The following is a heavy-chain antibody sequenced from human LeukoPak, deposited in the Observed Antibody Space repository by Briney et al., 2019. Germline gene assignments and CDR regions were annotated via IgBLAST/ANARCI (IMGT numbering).Heavy chain of an antibody. CDR2: ISSSSSYI. Sequence: PGGSLRLSCAASGFTFRSYNMNWVRQAPGKRPEWVSSISSSSSYIYYADSVKGRFTISRDNAKNSLYLRMNSLRAEDTALYYCARGASRADYWGQGTLVTVSS. V-gene: IGHV3-21*01. CDR1: GFTFRSYN. CDR3: ARGASRADY. J-gene: IGHJ4*02.